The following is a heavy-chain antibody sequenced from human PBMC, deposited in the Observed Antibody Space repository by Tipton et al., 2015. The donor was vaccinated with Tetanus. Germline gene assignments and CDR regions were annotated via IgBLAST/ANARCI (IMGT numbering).Heavy chain of an antibody. V-gene: IGHV3-53*01. J-gene: IGHJ4*02. CDR1: GFTVSSNY. D-gene: IGHD2/OR15-2a*01. CDR3: TTGNTFDY. Sequence: SLRLSCAASGFTVSSNYMSWVRQAPGKGLEWVSIIYSGGRTYYADSVKGRFTISRDNAESSVSLLMESLRAEDTAIYYCTTGNTFDYWGQGTLVTVSS. CDR2: IYSGGRT.